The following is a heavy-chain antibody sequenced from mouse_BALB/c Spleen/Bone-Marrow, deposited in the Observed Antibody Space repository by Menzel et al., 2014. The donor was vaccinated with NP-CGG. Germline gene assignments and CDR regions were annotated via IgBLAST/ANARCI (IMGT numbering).Heavy chain of an antibody. CDR2: ISSGGSYT. V-gene: IGHV5-6-4*01. D-gene: IGHD4-1*01. J-gene: IGHJ2*01. Sequence: EVKVEESGGGLVKPGGSLKLSCAASGFTFSSHTMSWVRQTPEKRLEWVATISSGGSYTYYPDSVKGRFTISRDNAKNTLYLQMSSLKSEDTAMYYCTREDTNWDFDYWGQGTTLTVSS. CDR3: TREDTNWDFDY. CDR1: GFTFSSHT.